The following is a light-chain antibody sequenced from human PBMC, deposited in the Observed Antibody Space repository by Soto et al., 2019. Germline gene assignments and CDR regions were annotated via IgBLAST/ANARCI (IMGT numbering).Light chain of an antibody. Sequence: QSVLTQPTSVSGSPGQSITISCTGNHNDIGTYDYVSWYQQHPGRAPRLLVYEVTNRPSGVSDRFSGSKSGNTASLTISGLQAEDEADYYCNSYTNSSAVVFGGGTKVTVL. V-gene: IGLV2-14*01. CDR1: HNDIGTYDY. CDR2: EVT. J-gene: IGLJ2*01. CDR3: NSYTNSSAVV.